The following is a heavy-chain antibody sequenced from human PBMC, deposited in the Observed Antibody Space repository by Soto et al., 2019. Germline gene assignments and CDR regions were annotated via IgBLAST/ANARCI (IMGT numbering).Heavy chain of an antibody. CDR1: GGSISNNNW. V-gene: IGHV4-4*02. J-gene: IGHJ5*02. CDR2: IYHSGAT. D-gene: IGHD4-4*01. Sequence: KPSETLSLTCVVSGGSISNNNWWTWVRQPPGKGLEWIAEIYHSGATNYNPSLRSRVTLSVDKSNNQVSLRLNSVTAADTAVYYCAGRLTEAPEWFDPWGPGTLVTVSS. CDR3: AGRLTEAPEWFDP.